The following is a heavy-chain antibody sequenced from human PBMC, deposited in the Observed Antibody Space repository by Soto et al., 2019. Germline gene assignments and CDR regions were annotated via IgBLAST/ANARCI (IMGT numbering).Heavy chain of an antibody. Sequence: QVQLVQSGAEVKKPGASVKVSCKASGYTFTSYGISWVRQAPGQGLEWMGWISAYNGNTNYAQKLQGRVTMTTDTSPSTAYMELRSMRSDDMAVYYCASFSIAATDPYGMDVWGQGTTVTVYS. J-gene: IGHJ6*02. CDR1: GYTFTSYG. CDR2: ISAYNGNT. D-gene: IGHD6-13*01. CDR3: ASFSIAATDPYGMDV. V-gene: IGHV1-18*03.